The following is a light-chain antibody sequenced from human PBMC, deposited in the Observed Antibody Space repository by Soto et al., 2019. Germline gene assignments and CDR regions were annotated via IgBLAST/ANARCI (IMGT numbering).Light chain of an antibody. CDR1: RSDVGGYNL. Sequence: QSVLTQTASVSGSPGQSITMSCTGTRSDVGGYNLVSWYQQHPGKAPRLLIHDDIKRPSGVSDRFSGSKSGNTASLTISGLQAEDEADYYCCSYAGSSTLVFGGGTQLTVL. CDR2: DDI. J-gene: IGLJ2*01. V-gene: IGLV2-23*01. CDR3: CSYAGSSTLV.